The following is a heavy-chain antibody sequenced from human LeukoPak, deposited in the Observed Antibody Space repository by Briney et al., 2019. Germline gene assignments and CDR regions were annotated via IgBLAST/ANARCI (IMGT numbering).Heavy chain of an antibody. CDR1: GFTFSSYW. D-gene: IGHD1-14*01. CDR2: INQDESEK. V-gene: IGHV3-7*01. Sequence: GGSLRLSCAASGFTFSSYWMSWVRQVPGKGLEWVANINQDESEKYYVDSVKGRFTISRDNAKNMLYLQVNSLRAEDTAVYYSATQQGGNPAYWGQGTLVTVSS. J-gene: IGHJ4*02. CDR3: ATQQGGNPAY.